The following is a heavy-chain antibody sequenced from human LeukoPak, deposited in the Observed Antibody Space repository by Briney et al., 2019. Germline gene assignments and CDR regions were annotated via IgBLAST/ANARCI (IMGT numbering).Heavy chain of an antibody. Sequence: SETLSLTCTVSGGSISSGGYYWSWIRQPPGEGLEWIGYIYHSGSTYYNPSLKSRVTISVDTSKSQFSLKLTSVTAADTAVYYCARDWSGPYYFDYWGQGTLVTVSS. CDR1: GGSISSGGYY. D-gene: IGHD3-3*01. V-gene: IGHV4-30-2*01. CDR2: IYHSGST. CDR3: ARDWSGPYYFDY. J-gene: IGHJ4*01.